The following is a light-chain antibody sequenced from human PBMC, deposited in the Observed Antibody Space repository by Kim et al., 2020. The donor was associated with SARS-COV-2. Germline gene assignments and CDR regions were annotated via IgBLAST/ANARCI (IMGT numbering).Light chain of an antibody. CDR3: QSYDDFNRV. V-gene: IGLV6-57*01. Sequence: GKTVTISCTRSSGNIASSYVQWYQQRPGNSPTTLIYEDNQRTPGVPERFSGSVDSSSNSASLTISGLKTEDEADYFCQSYDDFNRVFGGGTQLTVL. CDR2: EDN. CDR1: SGNIASSY. J-gene: IGLJ3*02.